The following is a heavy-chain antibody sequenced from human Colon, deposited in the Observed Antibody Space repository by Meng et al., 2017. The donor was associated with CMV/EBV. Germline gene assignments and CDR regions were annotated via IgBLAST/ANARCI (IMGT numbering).Heavy chain of an antibody. V-gene: IGHV3-74*01. J-gene: IGHJ4*02. CDR1: GFTFSDYN. D-gene: IGHD4-23*01. Sequence: GGSLRLSCAASGFTFSDYNMNWVRQVPGKGLVWVSRVNSDGTSTSYADSVKGRFTISRDNAENTLYLQMNSLRAEDTAVYYCTRGNSHAHDYWGQGTLVTVSS. CDR3: TRGNSHAHDY. CDR2: VNSDGTST.